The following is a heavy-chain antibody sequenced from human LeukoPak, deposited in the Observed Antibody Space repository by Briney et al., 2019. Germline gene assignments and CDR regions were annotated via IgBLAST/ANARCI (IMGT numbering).Heavy chain of an antibody. J-gene: IGHJ4*02. CDR3: ASARDPYPYGY. CDR2: IKQDGGDK. Sequence: GGSLRLSCAASAASGFTFRSYWMSWVRQAPGKGLEWVANIKQDGGDKYYVDSVKGRFTISRDNAKNSLYLQMNSLRAEDTAVYYCASARDPYPYGYWGQGTLVTVSS. CDR1: GFTFRSYW. D-gene: IGHD4-17*01. V-gene: IGHV3-7*03.